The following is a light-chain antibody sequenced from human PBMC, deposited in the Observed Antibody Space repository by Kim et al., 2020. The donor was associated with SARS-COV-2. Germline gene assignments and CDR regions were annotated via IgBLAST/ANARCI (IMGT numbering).Light chain of an antibody. Sequence: VTPAQTASISCSRDKLRDVCACWHQQGTGQSPVLELYKETKRPSGIRERFSGSNTANTATLTMSGTEAMDEADYYCQAGDPRTAVFGGGTQLTVL. V-gene: IGLV3-1*01. CDR3: QAGDPRTAV. CDR1: KLRDVC. CDR2: KET. J-gene: IGLJ3*02.